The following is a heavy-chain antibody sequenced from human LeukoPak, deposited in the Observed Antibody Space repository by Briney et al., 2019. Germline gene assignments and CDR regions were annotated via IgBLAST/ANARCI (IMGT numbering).Heavy chain of an antibody. D-gene: IGHD3-3*01. CDR2: IKHDGSEK. CDR1: GFIFTNYF. Sequence: GGSLRLSCATSGFIFTNYFMSWVRQAPGKGLEWVASIKHDGSEKYYVDSVRGRFTISRDNTMNSLYLQMSSLRAEDTAVYYCATDRGWRTSGYYLYYFEYWGQGTLVTYSS. J-gene: IGHJ4*02. CDR3: ATDRGWRTSGYYLYYFEY. V-gene: IGHV3-7*01.